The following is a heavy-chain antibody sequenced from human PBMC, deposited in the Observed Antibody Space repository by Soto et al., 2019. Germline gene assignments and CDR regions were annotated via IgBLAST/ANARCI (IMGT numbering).Heavy chain of an antibody. Sequence: QVQLVESGGGVVQPGRSLRLSCAASGFIFKHHAMHWVRQAAGKGLEWVAQIWYDGSHTYYTDSVKGRFTISRDNLKDMVYLQMDSLRAGDTAVYYCARDGQQLAPYAMDVWGQGTTVTVSS. CDR1: GFIFKHHA. CDR2: IWYDGSHT. V-gene: IGHV3-33*01. J-gene: IGHJ6*02. D-gene: IGHD1-1*01. CDR3: ARDGQQLAPYAMDV.